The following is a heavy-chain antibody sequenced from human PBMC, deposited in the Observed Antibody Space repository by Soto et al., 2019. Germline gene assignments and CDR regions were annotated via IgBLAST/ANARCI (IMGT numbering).Heavy chain of an antibody. CDR1: GYSFTNYW. J-gene: IGHJ5*02. V-gene: IGHV5-51*03. CDR3: ARHNRYSSTWFEGWFDP. Sequence: EVQLVQSGAEVKKAGESLKISCQGSGYSFTNYWVGWVRQIPRRGLEWMGIIHPGDSDTRYSPFFQGQVTISADKSISTAYLQWSSLKASDTAMYYCARHNRYSSTWFEGWFDPWGQGTLVTVSS. CDR2: IHPGDSDT. D-gene: IGHD6-13*01.